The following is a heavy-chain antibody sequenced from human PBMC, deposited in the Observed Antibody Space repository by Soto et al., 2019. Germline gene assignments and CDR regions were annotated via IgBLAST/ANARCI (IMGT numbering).Heavy chain of an antibody. Sequence: QVQLVQSGTEVKKPGASVKVSCKASGYTFPNYGISWVRQAPGQGLEWMGWISAYSGNTNYAQKFRGRLTMTTDTSTSTAYMEVRSLRSDDTAVYYCARDLGDISDCSGQGTLVTVSS. J-gene: IGHJ4*02. CDR2: ISAYSGNT. CDR1: GYTFPNYG. D-gene: IGHD2-21*02. V-gene: IGHV1-18*01. CDR3: ARDLGDISDC.